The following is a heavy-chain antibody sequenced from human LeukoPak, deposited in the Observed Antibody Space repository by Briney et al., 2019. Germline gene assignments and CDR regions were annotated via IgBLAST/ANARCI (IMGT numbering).Heavy chain of an antibody. V-gene: IGHV4-31*03. D-gene: IGHD3-10*01. CDR1: GGSISSGGYY. CDR2: IDYSGST. Sequence: PSQTLSLTCTVSGGSISSGGYYWSWIRRHPGKGLEWIGYIDYSGSTYYNPSLKSRLTISIDTPKNQFSLKLSSVTAADTAVYYCARVDRVTLVRGETNFDYWGQGTLVTVSS. CDR3: ARVDRVTLVRGETNFDY. J-gene: IGHJ4*02.